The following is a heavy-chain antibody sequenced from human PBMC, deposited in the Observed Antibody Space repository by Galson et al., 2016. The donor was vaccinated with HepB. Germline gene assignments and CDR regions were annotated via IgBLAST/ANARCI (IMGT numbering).Heavy chain of an antibody. J-gene: IGHJ6*02. CDR3: AREAEDLVLADYYGMDV. D-gene: IGHD2-15*01. V-gene: IGHV4-61*02. CDR2: IFITGNT. Sequence: TLSLTCSVSGGSISSGSYYWNWIRQPAGKGLEWIGRIFITGNTNYNSSLKSRVTISIDTSKNQFSLKLSAVTAADTAVYYCAREAEDLVLADYYGMDVWGQGTTVTVSS. CDR1: GGSISSGSYY.